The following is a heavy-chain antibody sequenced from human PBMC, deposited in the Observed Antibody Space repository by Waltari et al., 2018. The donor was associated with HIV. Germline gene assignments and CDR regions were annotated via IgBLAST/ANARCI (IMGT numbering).Heavy chain of an antibody. CDR1: GFTFSSYS. CDR3: ARAGIYGDYRPFDY. Sequence: EVQLVESGGGLVQPGGSLRLSCAASGFTFSSYSMNWVRQAPGKGLEWVSYISSSSSNIYYADSVKGRFTISRDNAKNSLWLQMNSLRAEDTAVYYCARAGIYGDYRPFDYWGQGTLVTVSS. V-gene: IGHV3-48*04. J-gene: IGHJ4*02. CDR2: ISSSSSNI. D-gene: IGHD4-17*01.